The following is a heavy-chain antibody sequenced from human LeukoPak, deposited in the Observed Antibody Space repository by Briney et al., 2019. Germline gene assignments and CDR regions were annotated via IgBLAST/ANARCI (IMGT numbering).Heavy chain of an antibody. CDR3: IKDRIGTWSFDH. CDR2: ISINGDKT. J-gene: IGHJ4*02. CDR1: GFTFSGHF. D-gene: IGHD1-26*01. V-gene: IGHV3-64D*06. Sequence: GGSLRLSCSASGFTFSGHFMHWVRQAPGKGLGYVSSISINGDKTYHAESVKGRFTISRDNSKNTLYLQLSSLRVEDTAVYYCIKDRIGTWSFDHWGQGTLLTVSS.